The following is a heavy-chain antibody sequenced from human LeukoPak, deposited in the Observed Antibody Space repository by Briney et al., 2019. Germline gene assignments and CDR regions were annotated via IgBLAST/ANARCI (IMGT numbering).Heavy chain of an antibody. V-gene: IGHV3-49*04. J-gene: IGHJ6*03. Sequence: PGGSLRLSCAASGFTFGDYAMSWVRQAPGKGLEWVGFIRSKAYGGTTEYAASVKGRFTISRDDSKSIAYLQMNSLKTEDTAVYYCTRVPGYSGYDYYYYYMDVWGKGTTVTVSS. CDR2: IRSKAYGGTT. D-gene: IGHD5-12*01. CDR1: GFTFGDYA. CDR3: TRVPGYSGYDYYYYYMDV.